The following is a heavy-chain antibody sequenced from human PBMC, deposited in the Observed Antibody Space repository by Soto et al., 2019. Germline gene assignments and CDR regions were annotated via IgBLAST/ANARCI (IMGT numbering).Heavy chain of an antibody. V-gene: IGHV3-23*01. CDR3: AKDPYSGVLVPDAIGFDL. Sequence: GGSLRLSCAASGFTFSNYAMTWVRQGPGKGLEWVSAISGSGGSAYYADSVKGRFTISRDNSKNTLYLQMNSLRADDSGVYYCAKDPYSGVLVPDAIGFDLWVPGTLVTVTS. CDR2: ISGSGGSA. D-gene: IGHD2-2*01. CDR1: GFTFSNYA. J-gene: IGHJ5*02.